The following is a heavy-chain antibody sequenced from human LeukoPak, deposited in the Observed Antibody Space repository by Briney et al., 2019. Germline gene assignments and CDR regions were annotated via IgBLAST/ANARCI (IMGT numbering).Heavy chain of an antibody. CDR2: INQVGSEK. J-gene: IGHJ4*02. CDR1: GFTFSSYW. Sequence: GGSLRLSCSASGFTFSSYWMIWVRQAPGKGLEWVANINQVGSEKYYADSVKGRFTISRDNSKNSLYLQMNRLRAEDTAVYFCARDHSEPGVFFDSWGQGTLVTVSS. D-gene: IGHD1-14*01. V-gene: IGHV3-7*05. CDR3: ARDHSEPGVFFDS.